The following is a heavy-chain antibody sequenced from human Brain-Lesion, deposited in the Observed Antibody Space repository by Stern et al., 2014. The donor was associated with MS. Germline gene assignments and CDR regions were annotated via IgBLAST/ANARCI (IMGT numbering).Heavy chain of an antibody. J-gene: IGHJ5*02. D-gene: IGHD2-15*01. V-gene: IGHV4-39*01. Sequence: QVQLVQSGPGLVKPSETLSLTCTVAGGSVSSTSYAWAWIRQPPGKGLEWIGTIYYSGNTYYSPSLKIRLPISLDTPKNQFSLQLRSVTAADTAVYYCAGEEDIRYCSGGSCTGNWFDPWGQGTLVTVSS. CDR1: GGSVSSTSYA. CDR3: AGEEDIRYCSGGSCTGNWFDP. CDR2: IYYSGNT.